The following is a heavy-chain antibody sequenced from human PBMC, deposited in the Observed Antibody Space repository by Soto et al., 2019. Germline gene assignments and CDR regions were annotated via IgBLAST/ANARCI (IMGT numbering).Heavy chain of an antibody. CDR1: GGSFSGYY. J-gene: IGHJ6*03. CDR2: INHSGST. V-gene: IGHV4-34*01. Sequence: QVQLQQWGAGLLKPSETLSLTCAVYGGSFSGYYWSWIRQPPGKGLEWIGEINHSGSTNYNPSLKSRVTISVDTSKNQFSLKLSSVTAADTAVYYCARGRAQRNYSNYLWHYYYMDVWGKGTTVTVSS. CDR3: ARGRAQRNYSNYLWHYYYMDV. D-gene: IGHD4-4*01.